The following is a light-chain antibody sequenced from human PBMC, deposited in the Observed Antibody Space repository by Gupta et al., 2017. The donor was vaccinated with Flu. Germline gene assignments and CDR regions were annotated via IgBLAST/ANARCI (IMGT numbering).Light chain of an antibody. CDR2: DVS. J-gene: IGLJ2*01. CDR1: RSDIGTDYD. CDR3: IAYGGTSTLVV. V-gene: IGLV2-14*04. Sequence: ITISCTGSRSDIGTDYDVSWYQQLPGKAPKLLLYDVSNRPAGVSHRFSGSKSVNTAYLTISGLQGDDEADYYCIAYGGTSTLVVFGGGTRLTVL.